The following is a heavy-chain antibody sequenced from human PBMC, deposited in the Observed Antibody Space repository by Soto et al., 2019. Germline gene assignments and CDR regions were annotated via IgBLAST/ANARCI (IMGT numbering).Heavy chain of an antibody. CDR2: IYTRGST. CDR3: ARGNYFTPLPGAADFDS. Sequence: SETLSLTCTLSGGSISNYCWSWIRQPPGKGLEWIGYIYTRGSTYYNPSLKSRVTISEDTSKNQFSLKLTSVTAADTAVYYCARGNYFTPLPGAADFDSRAQGIPVPVSS. CDR1: GGSISNYC. D-gene: IGHD3-9*01. V-gene: IGHV4-4*08. J-gene: IGHJ1*01.